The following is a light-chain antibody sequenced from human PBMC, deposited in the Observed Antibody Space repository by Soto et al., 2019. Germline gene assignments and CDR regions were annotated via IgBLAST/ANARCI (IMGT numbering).Light chain of an antibody. CDR2: LNSDGSH. CDR3: QTWGTGIPV. V-gene: IGLV4-69*01. Sequence: QSVLTKSPSASASLGASVKLTCTLSSGHSSYGIAWHQQQPEKGPRYLMKLNSDGSHSKGDGIPDRFSGSSSGAERYLTISGLQSEDEADYYCQTWGTGIPVFGGGTQLTVL. J-gene: IGLJ7*01. CDR1: SGHSSYG.